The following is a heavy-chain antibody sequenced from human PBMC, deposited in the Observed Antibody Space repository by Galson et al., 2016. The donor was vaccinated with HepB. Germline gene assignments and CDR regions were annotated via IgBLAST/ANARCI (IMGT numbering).Heavy chain of an antibody. Sequence: TFSNYGMHWVRQAPGKGLEWVAVIWYDETNKYYTDSVKGRFTISRDNSKNRLYLQMNSLRAEDTALYYCARGGDIVATLDYWGQGTQVIVSS. J-gene: IGHJ4*02. CDR3: ARGGDIVATLDY. CDR1: TFSNYG. D-gene: IGHD5-12*01. V-gene: IGHV3-33*01. CDR2: IWYDETNK.